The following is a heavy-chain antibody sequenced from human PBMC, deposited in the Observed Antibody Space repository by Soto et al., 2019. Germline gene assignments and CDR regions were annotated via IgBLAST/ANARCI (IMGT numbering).Heavy chain of an antibody. V-gene: IGHV1-46*03. CDR2: INPSGGST. D-gene: IGHD6-19*01. Sequence: ASVKVSCKASGYTFTSYYMHWVRHAPGQGLEWMGIINPSGGSTSYAQKFQGRVTMTRDTSTSTVYMELSSLRSEDTAVYYCAKSHSSGWFWEYDYWGQGTLVTVAS. CDR1: GYTFTSYY. CDR3: AKSHSSGWFWEYDY. J-gene: IGHJ4*02.